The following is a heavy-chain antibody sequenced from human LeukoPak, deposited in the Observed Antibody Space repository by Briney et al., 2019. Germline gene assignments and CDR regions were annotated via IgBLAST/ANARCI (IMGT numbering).Heavy chain of an antibody. D-gene: IGHD1-14*01. CDR3: ARKRLTGGFDP. V-gene: IGHV1-18*01. Sequence: ASVKVSCKASGYTFTSYGVSWVRQAPGQGLEWMGWISAYNGNTNYAQKLQGRVTMTTDTSTSTAYMELRSLRSDDTAAYYCARKRLTGGFDPWGQGTLVTVSS. CDR2: ISAYNGNT. J-gene: IGHJ5*02. CDR1: GYTFTSYG.